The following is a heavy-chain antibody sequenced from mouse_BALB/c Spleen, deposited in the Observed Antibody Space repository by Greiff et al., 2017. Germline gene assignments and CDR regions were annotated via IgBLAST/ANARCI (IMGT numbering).Heavy chain of an antibody. Sequence: QVQLQQSGAGLVKPGASVKLSCKASGYTFTEYIIHWVKQRPGQGLEWIGWFYPGSGSIKYNEKFKDKATLTADKSSSTVYMELSRLTSEDSAVYFCARHEDKWDGEDYFDYWGQGTTLTVSS. CDR3: ARHEDKWDGEDYFDY. CDR1: GYTFTEYI. CDR2: FYPGSGSI. V-gene: IGHV1-62-2*01. D-gene: IGHD4-1*01. J-gene: IGHJ2*01.